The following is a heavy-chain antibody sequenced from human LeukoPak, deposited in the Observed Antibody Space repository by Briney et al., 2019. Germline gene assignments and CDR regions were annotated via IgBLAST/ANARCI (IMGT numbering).Heavy chain of an antibody. CDR2: ISYDGSNK. Sequence: GGSLRLSCAASGFTFSSYSMNWVRQAPGKGLEWVAVISYDGSNKYYADSVKGRFTISRDNSKNTLYLQMNSLRAEDTAVYYCAKDRGRMTSPLDYWGQGTLVTVSS. CDR3: AKDRGRMTSPLDY. V-gene: IGHV3-30*18. CDR1: GFTFSSYS. D-gene: IGHD3-16*01. J-gene: IGHJ4*02.